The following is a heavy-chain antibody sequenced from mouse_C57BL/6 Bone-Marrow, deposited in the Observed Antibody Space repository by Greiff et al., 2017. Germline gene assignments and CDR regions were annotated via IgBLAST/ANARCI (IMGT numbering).Heavy chain of an antibody. D-gene: IGHD1-1*01. Sequence: QVQLKQSGSELRSPGSSVKLSCKDFDSEVFPIAYMSWVRQKPGHGFEWIGGILPSIGRPIYGEKFEDKATLDAVTLSNTAYLELNSLTSEDSAIDYCARPITTVVATDWYFDVWGTGTTVTVSS. J-gene: IGHJ1*03. CDR3: ARPITTVVATDWYFDV. CDR2: ILPSIGRP. V-gene: IGHV15-2*01. CDR1: DSEVFPIAY.